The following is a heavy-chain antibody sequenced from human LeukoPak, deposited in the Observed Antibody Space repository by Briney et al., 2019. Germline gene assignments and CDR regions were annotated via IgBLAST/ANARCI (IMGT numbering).Heavy chain of an antibody. Sequence: GGPLRLSCAASGFTFSSYEMNWVRQAPGKGLEWVSYISSSGSTIYYADSVKGRFTISRDNAKNSLYLQMNSLRAEDTAAYYCARKNYYDSSSIDYWGQGTLVTVSS. CDR3: ARKNYYDSSSIDY. V-gene: IGHV3-48*03. CDR1: GFTFSSYE. CDR2: ISSSGSTI. J-gene: IGHJ4*02. D-gene: IGHD3-22*01.